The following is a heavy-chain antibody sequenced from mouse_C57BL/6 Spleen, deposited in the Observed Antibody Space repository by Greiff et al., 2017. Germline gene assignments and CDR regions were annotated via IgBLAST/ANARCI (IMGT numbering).Heavy chain of an antibody. CDR2: IYPGSGST. CDR1: GYTFTSYW. D-gene: IGHD1-1*01. Sequence: QVQLQQPGAELVKPGASVKMSCKASGYTFTSYWITWVKQRPGQGLEWIGDIYPGSGSTNYNEKFKSKATLTVDTSSSTAYMQLSSLTSEDSAVYYCARSNYYGSRLQNYYAMDYWGQGTSVTVSS. J-gene: IGHJ4*01. V-gene: IGHV1-55*01. CDR3: ARSNYYGSRLQNYYAMDY.